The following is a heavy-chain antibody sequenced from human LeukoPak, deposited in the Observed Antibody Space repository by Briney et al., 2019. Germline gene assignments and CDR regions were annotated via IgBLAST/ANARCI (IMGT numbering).Heavy chain of an antibody. Sequence: GGSLRLSCAASGFTFSSYSMNWVRQAPGKGLEWVSSISSSSSYIYYADSVKDRFTISRDNAKNSLYLQMNSLRAEDTAVYYCARHSFHLQGYYYYYYMDVWGKGTTVIVS. CDR2: ISSSSSYI. V-gene: IGHV3-21*01. D-gene: IGHD5-24*01. J-gene: IGHJ6*03. CDR1: GFTFSSYS. CDR3: ARHSFHLQGYYYYYYMDV.